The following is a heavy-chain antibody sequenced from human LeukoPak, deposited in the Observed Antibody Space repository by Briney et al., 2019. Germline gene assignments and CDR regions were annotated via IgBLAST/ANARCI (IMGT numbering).Heavy chain of an antibody. V-gene: IGHV1-18*01. CDR1: GYTFTSYG. D-gene: IGHD3-22*01. Sequence: ASVKVSCKASGYTFTSYGISWVRQAPGQGLEWMGGISAYNGNTNYAQKLQGRVTTTTDTSTSTAYMELRSLRSDGTAVYYCARVGSGVTTVQGLDYWGQGTLVTVSS. J-gene: IGHJ4*02. CDR3: ARVGSGVTTVQGLDY. CDR2: ISAYNGNT.